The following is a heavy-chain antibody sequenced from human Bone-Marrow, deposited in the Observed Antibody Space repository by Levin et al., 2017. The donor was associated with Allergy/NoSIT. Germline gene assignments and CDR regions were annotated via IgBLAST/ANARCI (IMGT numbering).Heavy chain of an antibody. J-gene: IGHJ4*02. V-gene: IGHV3-30-3*01. Sequence: GGSLRLSCAASGFIFSSYSMHWVRQAPGKGLEWVAVISYAESNKYCGDSVKGRFTIARDNSKNTLYLQLSSLRVEDTAVYYCARARAYGDNIFDYWGQGTLVTVSS. CDR1: GFIFSSYS. D-gene: IGHD4-17*01. CDR2: ISYAESNK. CDR3: ARARAYGDNIFDY.